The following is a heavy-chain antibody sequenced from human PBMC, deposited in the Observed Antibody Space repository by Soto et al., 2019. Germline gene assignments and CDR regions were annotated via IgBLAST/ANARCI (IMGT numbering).Heavy chain of an antibody. CDR1: GYTLTELS. J-gene: IGHJ5*02. Sequence: QVQLVQSGAEVKKPGASVKVSCKVSGYTLTELSMHWVRQAHGKGLEWMGGFDPEDGETIYAQKFQGRVTMPDDTFTDTAHMELSRVRSEDTAVYYCATKSLCSGGSCYYNWFDPWGQGTLVTVSS. CDR2: FDPEDGET. D-gene: IGHD2-15*01. V-gene: IGHV1-24*01. CDR3: ATKSLCSGGSCYYNWFDP.